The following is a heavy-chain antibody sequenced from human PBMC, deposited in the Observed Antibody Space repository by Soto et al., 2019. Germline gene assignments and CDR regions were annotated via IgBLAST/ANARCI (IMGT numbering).Heavy chain of an antibody. CDR3: ATYCGAGHDAKGFHK. J-gene: IGHJ3*02. D-gene: IGHD2-21*01. V-gene: IGHV4-31*03. Sequence: QVHLQESGPGLVEPSQTLSLTCTVSGGSINGVTYFWSWIRQHPGKGLEWIGYISYGGSTYYNPSLKRRPIISVDTSNNHFSLTLSSVTVADTAVYYCATYCGAGHDAKGFHKWGQGTVVTVSS. CDR2: ISYGGST. CDR1: GGSINGVTYF.